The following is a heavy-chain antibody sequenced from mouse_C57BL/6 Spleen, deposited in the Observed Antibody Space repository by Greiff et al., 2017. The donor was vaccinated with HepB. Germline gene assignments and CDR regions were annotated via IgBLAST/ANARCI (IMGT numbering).Heavy chain of an antibody. CDR3: ARPTMVTSYYYAMDY. Sequence: VQLVESGAELVRPGPSVKVSCKASGYAFTNYLIEWVKQRPGQGLEWIGVINPGSGGTNYNEKFKGKATLTADKSSSTAYMQLSSLTSEDSAVYFCARPTMVTSYYYAMDYWGQGTSVTVSS. V-gene: IGHV1-54*01. D-gene: IGHD2-9*01. CDR2: INPGSGGT. CDR1: GYAFTNYL. J-gene: IGHJ4*01.